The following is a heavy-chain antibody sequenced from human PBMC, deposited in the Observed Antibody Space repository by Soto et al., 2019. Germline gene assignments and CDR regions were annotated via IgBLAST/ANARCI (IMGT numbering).Heavy chain of an antibody. Sequence: EAQLVESGGGLVQPGGSLRLSCAASGFTFSNYEMHWVRQAPGKGLEYVSGISNNGAHTDYAKSVKGRFTISRDNSENTLDLQMGGLRPEDMALYYCARRGHGSRWPNVYMDVWGKGTTVTVSS. J-gene: IGHJ6*03. D-gene: IGHD6-13*01. CDR3: ARRGHGSRWPNVYMDV. V-gene: IGHV3-64*01. CDR2: ISNNGAHT. CDR1: GFTFSNYE.